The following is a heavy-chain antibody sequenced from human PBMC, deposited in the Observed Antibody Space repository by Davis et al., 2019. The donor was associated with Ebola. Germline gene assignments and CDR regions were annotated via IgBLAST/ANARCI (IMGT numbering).Heavy chain of an antibody. J-gene: IGHJ5*02. CDR1: GYTFTGYY. V-gene: IGHV1-2*02. Sequence: ASVKVSCKASGYTFTGYYMHWVRQAPGQGLEWMGWINPNSGGTNYAQKLQGRVTMTRDTSISTAYMELGRLRSDDTAVYYCARVGVLYSSSNWFDPWGQGTLVTVSS. CDR2: INPNSGGT. CDR3: ARVGVLYSSSNWFDP. D-gene: IGHD6-6*01.